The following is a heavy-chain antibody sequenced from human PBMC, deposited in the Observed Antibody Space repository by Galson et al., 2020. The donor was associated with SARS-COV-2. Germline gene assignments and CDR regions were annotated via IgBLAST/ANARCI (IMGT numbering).Heavy chain of an antibody. CDR2: INHSGST. D-gene: IGHD6-13*01. J-gene: IGHJ6*02. Sequence: SETLSLTCAVYGGSFSGYYWSWIRQPPGKGLEWIGEINHSGSTNYNPSLKSRVTISVDTSKNQFSLKLSSVTAADTAVYYCARNLRYSSSWYSLPIAPRGGMDVWGQGTTVTVSS. CDR3: ARNLRYSSSWYSLPIAPRGGMDV. CDR1: GGSFSGYY. V-gene: IGHV4-34*01.